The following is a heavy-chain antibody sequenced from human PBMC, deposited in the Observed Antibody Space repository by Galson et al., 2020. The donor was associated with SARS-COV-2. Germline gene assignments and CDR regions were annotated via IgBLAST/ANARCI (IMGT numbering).Heavy chain of an antibody. D-gene: IGHD1-1*01. CDR2: IYYSGST. CDR1: GGSMSSSSYY. J-gene: IGHJ3*02. V-gene: IGHV4-39*07. Sequence: SETLSLTCTVSGGSMSSSSYYWGWIRQPPGKGLEWIGSIYYSGSTDYNPSLKSRVTISVDTSKKQFSLTLSSVTAADTAVYYCARDHWTGTQDYGFCIWGQGKMVHGSS. CDR3: ARDHWTGTQDYGFCI.